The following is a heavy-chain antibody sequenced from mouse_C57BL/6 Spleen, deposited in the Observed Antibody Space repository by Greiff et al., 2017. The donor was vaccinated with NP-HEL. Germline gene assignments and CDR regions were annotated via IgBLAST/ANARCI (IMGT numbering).Heavy chain of an antibody. J-gene: IGHJ4*01. D-gene: IGHD2-4*01. Sequence: DVQLQESGPGLVKPSQSLSLTCSVTGYSITSGYYWNWIRQFPGNKLEWMGYISYDGSNNYNPSLKNRISITRDTSKNQFFLKLNSVTTEDTATYYCAREYDYDYAMDYWGQGTSVTVSS. V-gene: IGHV3-6*01. CDR2: ISYDGSN. CDR1: GYSITSGYY. CDR3: AREYDYDYAMDY.